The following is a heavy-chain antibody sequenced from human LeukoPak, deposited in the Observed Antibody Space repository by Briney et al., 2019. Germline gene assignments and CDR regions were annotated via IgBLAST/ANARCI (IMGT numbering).Heavy chain of an antibody. D-gene: IGHD6-19*01. J-gene: IGHJ3*02. V-gene: IGHV3-23*01. Sequence: GGSLRLFCGACGFTFRSCAMNCARQSPGKGLECVSDISGSGGSTSYADSVKGRFTISRDNSKNTMYLQMNSLRAEDTAVYYCAKSLRGLIAVNDAFDMWGQGTRVTVSS. CDR2: ISGSGGST. CDR1: GFTFRSCA. CDR3: AKSLRGLIAVNDAFDM.